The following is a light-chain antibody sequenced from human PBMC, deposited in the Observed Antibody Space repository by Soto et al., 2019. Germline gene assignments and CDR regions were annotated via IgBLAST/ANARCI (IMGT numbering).Light chain of an antibody. J-gene: IGKJ5*01. CDR1: QSVSSN. CDR3: QLYGRSIT. CDR2: GAF. Sequence: EIVMTQTPATLSVSPGERATLSRRASQSVSSNLAWYQQKPGQAPRLLIFGAFGRATGIPDRFSGSASGTDFILTINRLEPEDFAVYYCQLYGRSITFGQGTRLEIK. V-gene: IGKV3-20*01.